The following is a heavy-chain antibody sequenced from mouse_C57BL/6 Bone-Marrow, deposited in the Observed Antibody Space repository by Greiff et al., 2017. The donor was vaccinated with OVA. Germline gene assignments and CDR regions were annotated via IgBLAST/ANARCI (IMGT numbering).Heavy chain of an antibody. CDR3: ATYMTTVVDYAMDY. V-gene: IGHV2-9-1*01. J-gene: IGHJ4*01. Sequence: VKLLESGPGLVAPSQSLSITCTVSGFSLTSYAISWVRQPPGKGLEWLGVIWTGGGTNYNSALKSRLSISKDNSKSQVFLKMNSLQTDDTARYYCATYMTTVVDYAMDYWGQGTSVTVSS. D-gene: IGHD1-1*01. CDR2: IWTGGGT. CDR1: GFSLTSYA.